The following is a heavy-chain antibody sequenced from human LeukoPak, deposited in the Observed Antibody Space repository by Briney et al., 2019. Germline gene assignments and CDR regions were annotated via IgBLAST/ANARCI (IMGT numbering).Heavy chain of an antibody. CDR2: IWYDGSNK. CDR1: GFTFSSYG. D-gene: IGHD6-6*01. Sequence: PGGSLRLSCAASGFTFSSYGMHWVRQAPGKGLEWVAVIWYDGSNKYYADSVKGRFTISRDNPKNTLYLQMNSLRAEDTAVYYCARGDSSSSEVDYWGQGTLVTVSS. CDR3: ARGDSSSSEVDY. J-gene: IGHJ4*02. V-gene: IGHV3-33*01.